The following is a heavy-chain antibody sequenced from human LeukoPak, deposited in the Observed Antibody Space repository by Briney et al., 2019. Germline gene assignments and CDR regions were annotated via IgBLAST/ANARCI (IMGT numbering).Heavy chain of an antibody. Sequence: PGGSLRLSCAASGFTVSSNYMSWVRQAPGKGLERVSVIYSGGSTYYADSVKGRFTISRDNSKNTLYLQMNSLRAEDTAVYYCAREPPSQGITGTTVYWGQGTLVTVSS. V-gene: IGHV3-66*02. CDR2: IYSGGST. J-gene: IGHJ4*02. CDR1: GFTVSSNY. CDR3: AREPPSQGITGTTVY. D-gene: IGHD1-7*01.